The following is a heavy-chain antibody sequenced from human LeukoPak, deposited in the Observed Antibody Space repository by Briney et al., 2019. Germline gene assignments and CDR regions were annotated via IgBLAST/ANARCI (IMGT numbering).Heavy chain of an antibody. CDR1: GYSITSYW. Sequence: GESLKTSCKGSGYSITSYWISWVRQMPGKGLEWMGRIDPSDSYTNYSPSFQGHVTISADKSISTAYLQWSSLKASDTAMYYCARPKGAYGGDDDYWGQGTLVTVSS. CDR2: IDPSDSYT. V-gene: IGHV5-10-1*01. CDR3: ARPKGAYGGDDDY. J-gene: IGHJ4*02. D-gene: IGHD1-26*01.